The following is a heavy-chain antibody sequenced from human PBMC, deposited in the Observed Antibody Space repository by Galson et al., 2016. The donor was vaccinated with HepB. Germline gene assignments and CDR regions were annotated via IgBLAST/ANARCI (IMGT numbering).Heavy chain of an antibody. J-gene: IGHJ6*02. Sequence: SLRLSCAASGFTFSSYGLHWVRQAPGKGLEWVSYIDSSGSNIYYADSVKGRFTVSRDNAKNSLYLQMTSLRDEDTAVYYCAIPGYHEVLTAKYRHYYALDVWGHGTTVTVSS. CDR1: GFTFSSYG. CDR2: IDSSGSNI. D-gene: IGHD3-9*01. CDR3: AIPGYHEVLTAKYRHYYALDV. V-gene: IGHV3-48*02.